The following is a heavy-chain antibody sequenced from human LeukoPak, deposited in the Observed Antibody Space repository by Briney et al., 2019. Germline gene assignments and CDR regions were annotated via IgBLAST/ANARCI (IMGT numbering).Heavy chain of an antibody. Sequence: GGSLRLSCAASGFTFSSYSMNWVRQAPGKGLEWVSSISSSSSYIYYADSVKGRFTISRDNAENTLYLQMNSLRAEDTAVYYCARPTKEGSSWYWWFDPWGQGTLVTVSS. CDR2: ISSSSSYI. J-gene: IGHJ5*02. CDR1: GFTFSSYS. D-gene: IGHD6-13*01. CDR3: ARPTKEGSSWYWWFDP. V-gene: IGHV3-21*01.